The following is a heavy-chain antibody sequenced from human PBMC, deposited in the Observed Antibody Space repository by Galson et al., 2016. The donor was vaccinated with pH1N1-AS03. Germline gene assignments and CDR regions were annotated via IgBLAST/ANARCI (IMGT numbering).Heavy chain of an antibody. Sequence: ETLSLTCIVSSASISYHSDYWGWIRQSPGKGLEWIGSIYYTGTTFYNPSLNSRVTISIDMSSNQFSLGLTSVTAADTAVYYCAALSPRHRSGGGPVDFWGQGTLVAVAS. CDR2: IYYTGTT. J-gene: IGHJ4*02. CDR1: SASISYHSDY. D-gene: IGHD3-10*01. CDR3: AALSPRHRSGGGPVDF. V-gene: IGHV4-39*07.